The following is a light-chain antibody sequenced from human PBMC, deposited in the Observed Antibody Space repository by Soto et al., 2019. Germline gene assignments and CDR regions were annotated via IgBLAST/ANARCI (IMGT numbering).Light chain of an antibody. V-gene: IGKV3-20*01. CDR1: QSVSSNH. J-gene: IGKJ2*01. Sequence: EILLTQSPGTLSLSPGERATLSCRASQSVSSNHLTWYQQKPGQAPRLLIYGTFNRPTGIPDRFSGSGSGTDFTLTISRLEPEDFAVYYCQQYSSSPYTFGQGTKLDIK. CDR2: GTF. CDR3: QQYSSSPYT.